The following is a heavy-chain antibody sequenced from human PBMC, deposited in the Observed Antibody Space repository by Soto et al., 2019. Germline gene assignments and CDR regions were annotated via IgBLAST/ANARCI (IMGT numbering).Heavy chain of an antibody. CDR2: ITDSSDTV. Sequence: GGSLRLSCVASGFSFGNYNMNWVRQAPGKGLEWVSYITDSSDTVHYADSVKGRFTISRENSNNTLYLHMNNLRAEDTAVYYCARSTYYDILTGSYYYYAMDVWGQGTTVTVSS. V-gene: IGHV3-48*01. J-gene: IGHJ6*02. CDR3: ARSTYYDILTGSYYYYAMDV. CDR1: GFSFGNYN. D-gene: IGHD3-9*01.